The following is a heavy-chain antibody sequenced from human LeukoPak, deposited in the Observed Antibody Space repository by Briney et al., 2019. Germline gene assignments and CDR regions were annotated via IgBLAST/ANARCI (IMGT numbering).Heavy chain of an antibody. CDR3: ARLAISKPKFINY. Sequence: PGGSLRLSCAASGFTFSSYAMSWVRQAPGKGLEWVSAISGSGGSTYYADSVKGRFTISRDNAKDSLYLQMNSLRAEDTAVYYCARLAISKPKFINYWGQGTLVTVSS. D-gene: IGHD3-3*01. CDR2: ISGSGGST. CDR1: GFTFSSYA. V-gene: IGHV3-23*01. J-gene: IGHJ4*02.